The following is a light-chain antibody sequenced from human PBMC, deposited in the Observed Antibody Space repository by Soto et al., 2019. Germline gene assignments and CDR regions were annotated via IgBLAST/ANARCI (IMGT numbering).Light chain of an antibody. CDR3: QQSYSTPL. CDR1: QSISSY. J-gene: IGKJ3*01. V-gene: IGKV1-39*01. CDR2: AAS. Sequence: SSLSASVGDRVTITCRASQSISSYLNWYQQKPGKAPKLLIYAASSLQSGVPSRFSGSGSGTDFTLTISSLQPEDFATYYCQQSYSTPLFGPGTKVDIK.